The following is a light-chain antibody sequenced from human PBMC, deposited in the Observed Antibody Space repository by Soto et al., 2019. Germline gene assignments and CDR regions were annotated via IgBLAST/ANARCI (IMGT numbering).Light chain of an antibody. CDR2: GAS. CDR1: QTIRSNY. Sequence: ETVLTQSPGTLSLSPGERATLSCRASQTIRSNYLAWYRQTPGQAPRLLIYGASNRATGIEDRFSGSGSGTDLTLIISRLEPEDFALCYCQQYGSSPWTFGQGTKVEIK. J-gene: IGKJ1*01. V-gene: IGKV3-20*01. CDR3: QQYGSSPWT.